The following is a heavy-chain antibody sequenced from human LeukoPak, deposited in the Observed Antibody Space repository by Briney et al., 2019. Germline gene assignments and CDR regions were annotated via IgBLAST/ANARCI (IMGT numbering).Heavy chain of an antibody. CDR3: ARGGIVATISRPYYYYGMDV. D-gene: IGHD5-12*01. CDR2: IWSDGSPK. CDR1: GFTFSTYG. J-gene: IGHJ6*02. Sequence: PGGSLRLSCAASGFTFSTYGIHWVRQAPGKGLEWVAVIWSDGSPKYYADSVKARFTISRDNSKNSLYLQMNSLRAEDTAVYYCARGGIVATISRPYYYYGMDVWGQGTTVTVSS. V-gene: IGHV3-33*01.